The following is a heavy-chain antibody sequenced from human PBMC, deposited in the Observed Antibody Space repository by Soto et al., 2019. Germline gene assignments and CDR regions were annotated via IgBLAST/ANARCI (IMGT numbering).Heavy chain of an antibody. CDR1: GFTFTDYA. J-gene: IGHJ4*02. CDR2: ISYDGSNK. Sequence: QVQLVESGGGVVQPGRSLRLSCAASGFTFTDYAMHWVRQAPGKGLEWVAFISYDGSNKYFADSVKGRFTISRDNSKNTLYLHMNRLRAEDTDVYCCAREPPPTITGLLDYWGQGTLVTVSS. D-gene: IGHD5-12*01. CDR3: AREPPPTITGLLDY. V-gene: IGHV3-30-3*01.